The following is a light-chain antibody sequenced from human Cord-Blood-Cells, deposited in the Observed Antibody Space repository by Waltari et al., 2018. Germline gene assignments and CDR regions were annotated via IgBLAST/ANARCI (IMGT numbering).Light chain of an antibody. Sequence: DIKLTQSPSTLSASVGARVTTTCRASQSISSWLAWDQQKPGKAPKLLIYKASSLESGVPSRFSGSGSGTEFTLTISSLQPDDFATYYCQQYNSYPYTFGQGTKLEIK. CDR3: QQYNSYPYT. J-gene: IGKJ2*01. V-gene: IGKV1-5*03. CDR2: KAS. CDR1: QSISSW.